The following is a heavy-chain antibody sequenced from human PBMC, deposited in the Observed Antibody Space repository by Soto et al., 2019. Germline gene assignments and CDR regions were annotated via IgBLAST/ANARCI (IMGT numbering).Heavy chain of an antibody. CDR2: ISSSSSTI. V-gene: IGHV3-48*01. J-gene: IGHJ4*02. D-gene: IGHD4-17*01. Sequence: GGSLRLSCAASGFTFSSYSMNWVRQAPGKGLEWVSYISSSSSTIYYADSVKGRFTISRDNAKNTLFLQMNSLRAEDTAVYYCAKDRYGDYGGIDYWGQGTMVTVPQ. CDR3: AKDRYGDYGGIDY. CDR1: GFTFSSYS.